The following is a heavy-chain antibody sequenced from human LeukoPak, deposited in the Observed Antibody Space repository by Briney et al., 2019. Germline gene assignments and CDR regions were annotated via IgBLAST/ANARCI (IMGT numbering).Heavy chain of an antibody. J-gene: IGHJ4*02. CDR2: ISAYNGNT. CDR1: GYSFTSYG. D-gene: IGHD3-10*01. Sequence: GESLKISCKGSGYSFTSYGISWVRQAPGQGLEWMGWISAYNGNTNYAQKLQGRVTMTTDTSTSIAYMELRSLRSDDTAVYYCARFGTYYYGSGSDYWGQGTLVTVSS. V-gene: IGHV1-18*01. CDR3: ARFGTYYYGSGSDY.